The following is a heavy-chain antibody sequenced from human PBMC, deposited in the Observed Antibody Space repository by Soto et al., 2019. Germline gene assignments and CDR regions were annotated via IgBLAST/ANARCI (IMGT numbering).Heavy chain of an antibody. V-gene: IGHV1-69*06. CDR2: IIPIFGTA. CDR1: GGTFSSYA. CDR3: ARVRITIFGVGRPFRDYYYGMDV. D-gene: IGHD3-3*01. Sequence: GASVKVSCKASGGTFSSYAISWVRQAPGQGLEWMGGIIPIFGTANYAQKFQGRVTITADKSTSTAYMELSSLRSEDTAVYYCARVRITIFGVGRPFRDYYYGMDVWGQGTTVTVSS. J-gene: IGHJ6*02.